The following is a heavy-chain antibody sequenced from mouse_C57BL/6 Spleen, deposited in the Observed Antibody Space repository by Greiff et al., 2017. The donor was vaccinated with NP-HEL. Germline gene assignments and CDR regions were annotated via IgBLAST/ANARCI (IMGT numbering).Heavy chain of an antibody. CDR3: ARGIYDGYRYYYAMDY. J-gene: IGHJ4*01. Sequence: QVTLKESGPGILQSSQTLSLTCSFSGFSLSTSGMGVSWIRPPSGLGLVLLARIYWDAAKSSNPSLKRRLTISKDTSNNQVFLKITSVDTADTSTIYCARGIYDGYRYYYAMDYWGQGTSVTVSA. D-gene: IGHD2-3*01. V-gene: IGHV8-12*01. CDR2: IYWDAAK. CDR1: GFSLSTSGMG.